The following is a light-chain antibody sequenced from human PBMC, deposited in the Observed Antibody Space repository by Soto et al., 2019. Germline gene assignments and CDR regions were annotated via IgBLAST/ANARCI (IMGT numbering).Light chain of an antibody. V-gene: IGLV2-14*01. CDR3: SSYTGSNTLV. J-gene: IGLJ3*02. Sequence: QSVLTQPASVSGSPGQSITISCTGTNSDVGGYNYVSWYQQHPGKAPKLMIYEVSNRPSGVSNRFSASKSGNTASLTISGLQDEDEADYYCSSYTGSNTLVFGGGTKLTVL. CDR1: NSDVGGYNY. CDR2: EVS.